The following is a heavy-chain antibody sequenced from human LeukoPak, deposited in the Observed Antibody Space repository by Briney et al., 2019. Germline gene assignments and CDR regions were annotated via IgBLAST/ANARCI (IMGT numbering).Heavy chain of an antibody. J-gene: IGHJ4*02. CDR2: IYSSGST. CDR1: GAFIISRNYY. V-gene: IGHV4-39*01. CDR3: TRRTYRADFDY. D-gene: IGHD3-16*02. Sequence: SETLSLTCNVSGAFIISRNYYWAWIRQPPGKGLEWIGNIYSSGSTQYTPSLKSRVTISADMSKNQFSLKLTSATAADTAVYYCTRRTYRADFDYWGQGSLVTVSS.